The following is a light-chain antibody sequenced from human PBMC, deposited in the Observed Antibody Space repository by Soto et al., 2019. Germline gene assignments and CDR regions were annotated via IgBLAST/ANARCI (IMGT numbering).Light chain of an antibody. CDR2: GNK. CDR3: PAFDTRLNSVV. Sequence: QSVVTQPPSVSGAPGQRVTISCTGSSSNIGAGYDVYWYQQFPGRAPKLLIYGNKNRPSGVPDRFSGSKSGTSASLDITGLQAEDEADYYCPAFDTRLNSVVFGGGTKLTVL. CDR1: SSNIGAGYD. J-gene: IGLJ2*01. V-gene: IGLV1-40*01.